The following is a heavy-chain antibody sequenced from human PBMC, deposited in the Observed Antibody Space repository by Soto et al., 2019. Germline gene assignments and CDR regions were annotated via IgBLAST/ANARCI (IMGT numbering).Heavy chain of an antibody. CDR3: VRGGGYDAFDH. Sequence: QLQLQESGSGVVRTSETLSLTCTVFGASISYGGFSWSWIRQSPGKGLEWIGYINHFESTYFHPSFKSRLSMSIGRSRNMFSLNLSSVTAADMAVYYCVRGGGYDAFDHWGQGVPVTVSS. CDR2: INHFEST. D-gene: IGHD5-12*01. CDR1: GASISYGGFS. J-gene: IGHJ4*02. V-gene: IGHV4-30-2*06.